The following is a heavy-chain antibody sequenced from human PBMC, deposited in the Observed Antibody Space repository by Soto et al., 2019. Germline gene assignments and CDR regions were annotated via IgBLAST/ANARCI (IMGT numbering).Heavy chain of an antibody. CDR2: IHYTGST. CDR1: GDSIDSASYY. D-gene: IGHD2-21*02. J-gene: IGHJ4*02. CDR3: ARSHVTVAVPGL. V-gene: IGHV4-30-4*01. Sequence: HVQLRESGPGLVKPSQTLSLTCTVSGDSIDSASYYWSWVRQPPGKGLQWIGYIHYTGSTFYNPSLKSRVTFSVDTSKNQFSLNLTSVTAADTAMYYCARSHVTVAVPGLWGQGTLVTVS.